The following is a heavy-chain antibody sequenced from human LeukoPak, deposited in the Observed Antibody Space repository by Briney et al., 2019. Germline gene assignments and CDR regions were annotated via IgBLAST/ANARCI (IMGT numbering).Heavy chain of an antibody. CDR2: ITNSGSYI. CDR1: GFTFSNAW. D-gene: IGHD4-11*01. CDR3: ARDNDYTNYY. Sequence: GGSLRLSCAASGFTFSNAWMSWVRQAPGKGLEWVSSITNSGSYIHYADSVKGRFTISRDNAKNSLYLQMNSLRAEDTAIYYCARDNDYTNYYWGQGTLVTVSS. V-gene: IGHV3-21*01. J-gene: IGHJ4*02.